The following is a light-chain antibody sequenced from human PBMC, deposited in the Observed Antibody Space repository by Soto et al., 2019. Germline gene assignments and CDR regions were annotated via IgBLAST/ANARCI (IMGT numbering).Light chain of an antibody. J-gene: IGKJ4*01. CDR1: QSVCTY. V-gene: IGKV3-11*01. Sequence: EIVLTQSPATLSLSPGERATLSCRASQSVCTYLAWYQQKPGQAPRLLIYETSNRATGIPARFSGSGSGTDFTLTISSLEPEDFAVYYCQQRSNWPLTFGGGTQVEIK. CDR2: ETS. CDR3: QQRSNWPLT.